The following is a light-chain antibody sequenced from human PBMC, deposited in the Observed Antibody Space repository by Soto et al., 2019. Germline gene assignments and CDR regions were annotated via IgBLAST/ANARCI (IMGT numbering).Light chain of an antibody. J-gene: IGLJ3*02. CDR3: QSYDSSLSAWV. Sequence: QSVLTQPPSVSGAPGQRVTISCTGSSSNIGAGYDVHWYQQLPGTAPKLLIYGDNNRPSGVPDRFSGSKSGTSASLVITGLQAEDEADYYCQSYDSSLSAWVFGGGTKVTVL. CDR1: SSNIGAGYD. V-gene: IGLV1-40*01. CDR2: GDN.